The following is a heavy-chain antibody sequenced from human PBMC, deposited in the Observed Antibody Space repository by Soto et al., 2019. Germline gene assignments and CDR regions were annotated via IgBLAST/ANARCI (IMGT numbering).Heavy chain of an antibody. CDR2: IYYTGST. D-gene: IGHD2-15*01. CDR1: GGSIDSFY. CDR3: ARVKYGACSSLHTFDY. V-gene: IGHV4-59*01. J-gene: IGHJ4*02. Sequence: SETLSLTCSVSGGSIDSFYWSWIRQSPGKGLEWIGYIYYTGSTVYNPSLKSRVTIAIDTSKTQFSLKSTSVTAADTGVYYCARVKYGACSSLHTFDYWGQGTLVTVSS.